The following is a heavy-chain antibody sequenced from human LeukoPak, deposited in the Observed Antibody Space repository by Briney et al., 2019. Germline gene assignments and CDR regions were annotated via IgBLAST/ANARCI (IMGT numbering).Heavy chain of an antibody. Sequence: SETLSLTCTVSGGSISSYYWSWIRQPPGKGLEWIGYIYYSGSTNYNPSLKSRVTISVDTSKNQFSLKLSSVTAADTAVYYCARQSSGWYGGLDYWGQGTLVTVSS. CDR1: GGSISSYY. CDR2: IYYSGST. CDR3: ARQSSGWYGGLDY. D-gene: IGHD6-19*01. J-gene: IGHJ4*02. V-gene: IGHV4-59*08.